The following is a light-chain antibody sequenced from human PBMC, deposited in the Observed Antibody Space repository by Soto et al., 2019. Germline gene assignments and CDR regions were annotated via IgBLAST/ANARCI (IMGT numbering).Light chain of an antibody. V-gene: IGLV2-11*01. CDR1: SSNVGGYNY. J-gene: IGLJ1*01. CDR2: DVN. Sequence: QSALTQPRSVSGSPGQSVTISCTGTSSNVGGYNYVSCYQQHPGKAPKLIIYDVNKRPSGVPDRFSGSKSGNTASLTISGLQPEDEDDYYCCSFAGFYIVVFGTGTKVTVL. CDR3: CSFAGFYIVV.